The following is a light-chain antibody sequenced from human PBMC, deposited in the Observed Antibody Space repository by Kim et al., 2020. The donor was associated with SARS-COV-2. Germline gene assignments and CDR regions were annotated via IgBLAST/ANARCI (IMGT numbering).Light chain of an antibody. CDR1: NLRDNY. J-gene: IGLJ1*01. Sequence: SRGQTASITSAGQNLRDNYDSWYQQTPSRSPVVVIYQDHLQPSGIPERLSGSNSGNTTPLTIRGPQAMDEADYDCQAWESSPHNYVFGPGTKVTVL. CDR2: QDH. V-gene: IGLV3-1*01. CDR3: QAWESSPHNYV.